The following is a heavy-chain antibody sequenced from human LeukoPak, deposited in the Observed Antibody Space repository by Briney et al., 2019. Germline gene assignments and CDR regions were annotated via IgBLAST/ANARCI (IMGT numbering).Heavy chain of an antibody. V-gene: IGHV3-30*04. CDR2: ISYDGSNK. D-gene: IGHD1-26*01. CDR1: GFTFSSYA. J-gene: IGHJ4*02. CDR3: ARDRGSHPQVLDY. Sequence: PGGSLRLSCEASGFTFSSYAMHWVRQAPGKGLEWVAAISYDGSNKKYADSVKGRFTISRDNSKNTLYLQMNSLRAEDTAVYYCARDRGSHPQVLDYWGQGTLVTVSS.